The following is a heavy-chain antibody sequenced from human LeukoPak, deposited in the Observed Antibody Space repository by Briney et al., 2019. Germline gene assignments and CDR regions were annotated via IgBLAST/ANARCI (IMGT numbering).Heavy chain of an antibody. Sequence: GESLKISCKGSGYSFTSYWIGWVRQMPGKGLEWMGIIYPGDSDTRYSPFFQGQVTITADKSISTAYRQWSSLKASDTAMYYCARQNLYYDILTGEAKGDYFDYWGQGTLVTVSS. CDR2: IYPGDSDT. J-gene: IGHJ4*02. D-gene: IGHD3-9*01. CDR1: GYSFTSYW. CDR3: ARQNLYYDILTGEAKGDYFDY. V-gene: IGHV5-51*01.